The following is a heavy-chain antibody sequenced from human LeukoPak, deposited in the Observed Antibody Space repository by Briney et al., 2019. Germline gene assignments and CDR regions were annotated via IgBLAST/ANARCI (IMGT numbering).Heavy chain of an antibody. Sequence: PGGSLRLSCAASGFTFSSYGMHWVRQAPGKGLEWVAVIWYDGSNKCYADSVKGRFTIPRDNSKNTLYLQMNSLRAEDTAVFYCARGIQLWLLGYWGQGTLVTVSS. J-gene: IGHJ4*02. D-gene: IGHD5-18*01. CDR3: ARGIQLWLLGY. CDR2: IWYDGSNK. V-gene: IGHV3-33*01. CDR1: GFTFSSYG.